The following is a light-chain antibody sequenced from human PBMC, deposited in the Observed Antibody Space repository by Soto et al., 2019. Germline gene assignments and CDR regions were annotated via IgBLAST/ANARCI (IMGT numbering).Light chain of an antibody. Sequence: EIVMTQSPATLSLSPGERATLSCRASQSVSSSYLAWYQQKPGQAPRLLIYGASSRATDIPDRFSGSGSGTDFTLTISRLEPEDFAVYYCQQYGSSPPWTFGQGTKVDI. CDR3: QQYGSSPPWT. CDR2: GAS. V-gene: IGKV3-20*01. CDR1: QSVSSSY. J-gene: IGKJ1*01.